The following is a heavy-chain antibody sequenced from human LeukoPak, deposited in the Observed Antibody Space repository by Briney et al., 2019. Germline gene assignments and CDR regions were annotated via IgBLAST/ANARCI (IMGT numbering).Heavy chain of an antibody. CDR3: AISSSWYLDGFDY. CDR2: INHSGST. D-gene: IGHD6-13*01. Sequence: SETLSLTCAVYGGSFRGYYWSWIRQPPGKGLEWIGEINHSGSTNYNPSLKSRVTISVDTSKNQFSLKLSSVTAADTAVYYYAISSSWYLDGFDYWGQGTLVTVSS. CDR1: GGSFRGYY. J-gene: IGHJ4*02. V-gene: IGHV4-34*01.